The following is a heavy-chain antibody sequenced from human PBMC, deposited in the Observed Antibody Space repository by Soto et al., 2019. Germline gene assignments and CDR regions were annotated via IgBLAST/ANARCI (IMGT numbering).Heavy chain of an antibody. CDR3: ATSSGRRGGYYYYMDV. Sequence: ASVKVSCKASGYTFTSYGISWVRQAPGQGLEWMGWISAYNGNTNYAQKLQGRVTMTTDTSTSTAYMDLRSLRSDDTAVYYCATSSGRRGGYYYYMDVWGKGTTVTVSS. CDR1: GYTFTSYG. J-gene: IGHJ6*03. V-gene: IGHV1-18*01. CDR2: ISAYNGNT. D-gene: IGHD6-19*01.